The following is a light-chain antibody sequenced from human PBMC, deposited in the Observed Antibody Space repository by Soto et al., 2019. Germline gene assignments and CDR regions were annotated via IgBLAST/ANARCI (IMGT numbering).Light chain of an antibody. J-gene: IGKJ2*01. CDR3: QQYHDSPMYT. CDR2: GAS. V-gene: IGKV3-20*01. Sequence: VLPQSPDTLSLSPGDRVTLSCRASQSVRSTFLAWYQQKPGQAPRLLIYGASNRATGIPDRFSGSASGTDFNLTIRRLEPDDSGVYYCQQYHDSPMYTFGQGTKLEIK. CDR1: QSVRSTF.